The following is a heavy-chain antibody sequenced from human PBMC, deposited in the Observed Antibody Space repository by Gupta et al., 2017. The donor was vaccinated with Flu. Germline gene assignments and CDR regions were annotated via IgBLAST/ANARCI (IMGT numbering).Heavy chain of an antibody. V-gene: IGHV3-48*01. D-gene: IGHD5-18*01. CDR3: ARDPDTPLLRLFDR. Sequence: EVQLVESGGGLVQPGGSLRLSCAASGFDISTYSMNWVRQSPGKGLEWISYMSDSSRTIYYADSVKGRFTISRDNARNSLYLQMRSLRAEDTALYYCARDPDTPLLRLFDRWGQGTLVTVSS. CDR2: MSDSSRTI. J-gene: IGHJ4*02. CDR1: GFDISTYS.